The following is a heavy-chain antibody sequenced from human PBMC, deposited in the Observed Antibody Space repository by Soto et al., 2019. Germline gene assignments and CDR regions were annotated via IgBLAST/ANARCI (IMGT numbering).Heavy chain of an antibody. CDR1: GYSINSGYY. CDR3: ARDGGRYDYSDY. V-gene: IGHV4-38-2*02. J-gene: IGHJ4*02. Sequence: KTSETLSLTCAVSGYSINSGYYWGWIRQPPGKGLEWIGSIYHSGNTYYNPFLKSRVTISIDTSKNQFSLKLNAVTAADTAVYYCARDGGRYDYSDYWGQGTLVTVSS. CDR2: IYHSGNT. D-gene: IGHD2-15*01.